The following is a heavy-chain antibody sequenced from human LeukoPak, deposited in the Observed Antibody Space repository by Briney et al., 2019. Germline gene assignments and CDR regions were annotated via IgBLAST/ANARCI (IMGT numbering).Heavy chain of an antibody. J-gene: IGHJ3*02. Sequence: GGSLRLSCAASGLTFSIFAMGWVRQAPGKGLEWVSAISASNGNTYYADSVKGRFTISRDNSKNTLYLQMNSLRAEDTAVYYCAKDLSYAFDIWGRGTMVTVSS. CDR1: GLTFSIFA. V-gene: IGHV3-23*01. CDR2: ISASNGNT. CDR3: AKDLSYAFDI.